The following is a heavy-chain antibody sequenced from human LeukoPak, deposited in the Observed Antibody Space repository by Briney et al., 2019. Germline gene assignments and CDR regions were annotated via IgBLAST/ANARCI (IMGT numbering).Heavy chain of an antibody. CDR2: IYYSGST. J-gene: IGHJ4*02. Sequence: SETLSLTCTVSGGSISSYYWSWIRQPPGKGLEWTGYIYYSGSTNYNPSLKSRVTISVDTSKNQFSLKLSSVTAADTAVYYCARNDPRLTISGVVDYWGQGTLVTVSS. CDR3: ARNDPRLTISGVVDY. V-gene: IGHV4-59*01. CDR1: GGSISSYY. D-gene: IGHD3-3*01.